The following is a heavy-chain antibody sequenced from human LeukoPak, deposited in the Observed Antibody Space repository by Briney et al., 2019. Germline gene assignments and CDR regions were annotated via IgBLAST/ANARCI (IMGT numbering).Heavy chain of an antibody. J-gene: IGHJ4*01. CDR3: ARAREWFGELYPYY. CDR2: IIPILGIA. Sequence: SVKVSCKASGGTFSSYAISWVRQAPGQGLEWMGRIIPILGIANYAQKFQGRVTITADKSTSTAYMELSSLRSEDTAVYYCARAREWFGELYPYYWGRGTLVPVSS. CDR1: GGTFSSYA. V-gene: IGHV1-69*04. D-gene: IGHD3-10*01.